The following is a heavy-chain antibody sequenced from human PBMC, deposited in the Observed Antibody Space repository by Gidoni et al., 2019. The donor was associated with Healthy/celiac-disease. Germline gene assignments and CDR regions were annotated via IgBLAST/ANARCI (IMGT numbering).Heavy chain of an antibody. CDR2: INPNRGGT. CDR3: ARVGRGFWSGYNRGYSGYDFLGPFDY. J-gene: IGHJ4*02. CDR1: GSTFTGYY. D-gene: IGHD5-12*01. Sequence: QVQLVQSGAEVKKPGASVKVSCKASGSTFTGYYMHWVRPAPGQGLEWMGWINPNRGGTNYAQKFQGRVTMTRDTSISTAYMELSRLRSDDTAVYYCARVGRGFWSGYNRGYSGYDFLGPFDYWGQGTLVTVSS. V-gene: IGHV1-2*02.